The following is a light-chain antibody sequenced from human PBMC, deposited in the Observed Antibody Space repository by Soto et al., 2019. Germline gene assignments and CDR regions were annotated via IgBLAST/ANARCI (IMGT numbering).Light chain of an antibody. Sequence: IGMTQSPATLSVSPGERATLSCRASQTIYSNVAWYQQRPGQPPRLLIYRSSSRATGIPARFSGSGSGTDFTLTISRLEPEDFGVYYCQQYNNWPPYTFGQGTRLEIK. CDR3: QQYNNWPPYT. J-gene: IGKJ5*01. V-gene: IGKV3-15*01. CDR1: QTIYSN. CDR2: RSS.